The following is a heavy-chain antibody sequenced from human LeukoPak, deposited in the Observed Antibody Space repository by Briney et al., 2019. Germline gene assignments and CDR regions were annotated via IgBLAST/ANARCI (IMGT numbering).Heavy chain of an antibody. V-gene: IGHV1-69*13. J-gene: IGHJ4*02. CDR2: IIPIFGTA. D-gene: IGHD3-3*01. Sequence: ASVKVSCKASGGTFSSYAISWVRQAPGQGLEWKGGIIPIFGTANYAQKFQGRVTITADESTSTAYMELSSLRSEDTAVYYCASLYYDFWGGYYTGIGYWGQGALVTVSS. CDR3: ASLYYDFWGGYYTGIGY. CDR1: GGTFSSYA.